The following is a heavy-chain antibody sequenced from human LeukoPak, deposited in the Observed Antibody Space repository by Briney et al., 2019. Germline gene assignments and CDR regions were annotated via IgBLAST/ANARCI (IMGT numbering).Heavy chain of an antibody. J-gene: IGHJ4*02. D-gene: IGHD2-15*01. CDR2: IYYSGST. CDR3: ARAGSGGSCYDY. CDR1: GGSISSSSYY. V-gene: IGHV4-39*07. Sequence: SETLSLTCTVSGGSISSSSYYWGWIRQPPGKGLEWIGSIYYSGSTYYNPSLKSRVTISVDTSKNQFSLKLSSVTAADTAVYYCARAGSGGSCYDYWGQGTLVTVSS.